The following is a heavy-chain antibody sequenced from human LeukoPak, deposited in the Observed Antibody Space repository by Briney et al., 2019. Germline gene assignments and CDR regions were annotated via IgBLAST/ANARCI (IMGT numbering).Heavy chain of an antibody. CDR2: FYHSAST. Sequence: KPSETLSLTCTVSGGSISSGSYYWSWIRQPPGKGLEWIGYFYHSASTNYNPSLKSRVTISVDTSKNHFSLKLSSVTAADTAVYYCARGQWLPVFDFWGQGTLVTVSS. D-gene: IGHD3-22*01. CDR1: GGSISSGSYY. J-gene: IGHJ4*02. V-gene: IGHV4-61*03. CDR3: ARGQWLPVFDF.